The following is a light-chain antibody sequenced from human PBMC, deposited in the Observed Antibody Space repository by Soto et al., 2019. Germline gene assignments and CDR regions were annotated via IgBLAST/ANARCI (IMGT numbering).Light chain of an antibody. J-gene: IGKJ1*01. CDR1: QSISSW. V-gene: IGKV1-5*01. CDR2: DAS. Sequence: DIQMTQSPSTLSASVGDRVTITCRASQSISSWLAWYQQKPGKAPKLLIYDASSLESGVPSRFSGSGSWTEFTLTISILQPDDFAAYYCQQYNSYSLTFGQGTKVDIK. CDR3: QQYNSYSLT.